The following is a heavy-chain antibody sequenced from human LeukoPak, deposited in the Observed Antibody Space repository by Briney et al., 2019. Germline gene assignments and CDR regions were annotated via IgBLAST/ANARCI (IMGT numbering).Heavy chain of an antibody. V-gene: IGHV1-2*04. CDR2: INPNSGGT. CDR1: GYTFTGYY. CDR3: ARDGSRWELPD. D-gene: IGHD1-26*01. Sequence: ASVMVSCTASGYTFTGYYMHWVRQAPGQGLEWMGWINPNSGGTNYAQKFQGWVTMTRDTSISTAYMELSRLRSDDTAVYYCARDGSRWELPDWGQGTLVTVSS. J-gene: IGHJ4*02.